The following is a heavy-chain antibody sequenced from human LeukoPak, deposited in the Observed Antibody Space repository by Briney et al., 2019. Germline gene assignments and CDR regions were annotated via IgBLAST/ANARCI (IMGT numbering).Heavy chain of an antibody. J-gene: IGHJ4*02. CDR3: ARARFRIGRD. CDR1: GFTFSSYS. CDR2: ISSSSSTI. V-gene: IGHV3-48*01. Sequence: GGSLRLSCAASGFTFSSYSMNWVRQAPGKGLEWVSYISSSSSTIYYADPVKGRFTISRDKAKNPLYLQMNSLRAEDTAVYYCARARFRIGRDWGQGTLVTVSS.